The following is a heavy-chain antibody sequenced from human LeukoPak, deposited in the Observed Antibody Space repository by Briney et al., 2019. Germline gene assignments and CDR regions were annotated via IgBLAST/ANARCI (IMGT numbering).Heavy chain of an antibody. J-gene: IGHJ4*02. CDR3: ARENIEQWPAFDY. CDR2: INGNSGGT. CDR1: GYTLTGYY. Sequence: ASVRVSCKASGYTLTGYYMHWVRQAPGQGPEWMGWINGNSGGTKYAQKFEGRVTMTSDTSTSTVQMDLGTLRSDDTAVYYCARENIEQWPAFDYWGQGTPVTVSS. D-gene: IGHD1/OR15-1a*01. V-gene: IGHV1-2*02.